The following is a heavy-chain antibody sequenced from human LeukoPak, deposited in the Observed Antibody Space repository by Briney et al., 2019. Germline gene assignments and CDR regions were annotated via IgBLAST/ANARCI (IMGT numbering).Heavy chain of an antibody. Sequence: SVKVSCKASGGTFSSYAISWVRQAPGQGLEWMGGIIPIFGTANYAQKFQGRVTITADESTSTAYMELSSLRSEDTAVYYCARGSITIFGVVIMGYYYYYMDVWGKGPTVTVSS. CDR3: ARGSITIFGVVIMGYYYYYMDV. D-gene: IGHD3-3*01. J-gene: IGHJ6*03. CDR1: GGTFSSYA. V-gene: IGHV1-69*01. CDR2: IIPIFGTA.